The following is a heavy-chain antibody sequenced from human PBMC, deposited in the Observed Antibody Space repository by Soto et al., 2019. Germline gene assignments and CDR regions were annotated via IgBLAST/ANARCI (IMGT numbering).Heavy chain of an antibody. Sequence: PGESLKISCXGSGYSFNDYWIAWVRHMPGKGLESMGIIYPDDSNIKYSPSFEGQVTTSADKSISTAYLQWSSLKASDTAMYYCARRSGGGNDYWGQGTLVTVSS. D-gene: IGHD2-15*01. CDR3: ARRSGGGNDY. CDR1: GYSFNDYW. J-gene: IGHJ4*02. V-gene: IGHV5-51*01. CDR2: IYPDDSNI.